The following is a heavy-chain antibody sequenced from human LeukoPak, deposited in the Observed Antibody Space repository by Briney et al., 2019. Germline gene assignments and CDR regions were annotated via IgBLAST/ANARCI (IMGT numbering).Heavy chain of an antibody. CDR2: ISSSSHYI. V-gene: IGHV3-21*01. CDR1: GYSFRSHS. D-gene: IGHD3-22*01. J-gene: IGHJ4*02. CDR3: TRDYYDSSGLPFDY. Sequence: GGSLRLSCAGSGYSFRSHSMNWVRQAPGKGLGWVSSISSSSHYIYYADSVKGRFTISRDNAKNSLYLQMNSLRAEDTALYYCTRDYYDSSGLPFDYWGQGTLVTVSS.